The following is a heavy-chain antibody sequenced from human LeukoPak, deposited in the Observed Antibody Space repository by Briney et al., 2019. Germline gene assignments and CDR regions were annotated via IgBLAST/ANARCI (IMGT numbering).Heavy chain of an antibody. Sequence: PSQTLSLTCTVSGASISSGSYYWIWIRQAAEKGLEWIGSIYYSGSTYYNPSLKSRVTISVDTSKNQFSLKLSSVTAADTAVYYCARDLYGGTITTIFDYWGQGTLVTVSS. CDR1: GASISSGSYY. V-gene: IGHV4-39*07. CDR3: ARDLYGGTITTIFDY. J-gene: IGHJ4*02. CDR2: IYYSGST. D-gene: IGHD4-11*01.